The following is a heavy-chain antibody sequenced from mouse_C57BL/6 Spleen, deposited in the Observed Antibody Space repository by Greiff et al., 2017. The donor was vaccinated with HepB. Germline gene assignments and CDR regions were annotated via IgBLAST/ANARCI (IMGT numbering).Heavy chain of an antibody. CDR1: GYTFTSYW. CDR3: ASNYYGSSLDY. J-gene: IGHJ2*01. D-gene: IGHD1-1*01. V-gene: IGHV1-50*01. Sequence: QVQLQQPGAELVKPGASVKLSCKASGYTFTSYWMQWVKQRPGQGLEWIGEIDPSDSYTNYNQKFKGKATLTVDTSSSTAYMQRSSLTSEDSAVYYCASNYYGSSLDYWGQGTTLTVSS. CDR2: IDPSDSYT.